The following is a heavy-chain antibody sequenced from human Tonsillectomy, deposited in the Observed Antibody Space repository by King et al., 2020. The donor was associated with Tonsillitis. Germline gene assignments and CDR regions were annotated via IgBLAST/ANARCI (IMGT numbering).Heavy chain of an antibody. CDR1: GFTFSSYG. CDR3: AKDLHYYDGNAYYYGRVDY. CDR2: ISFDGSNE. J-gene: IGHJ4*02. V-gene: IGHV3-30*18. D-gene: IGHD3-22*01. Sequence: VQLVESGGGVVQPGRSLRLSCAASGFTFSSYGMHWVRQAPGKGLEWVAVISFDGSNENFADSVKGRFTISRDNSKNTLNLQMNSLRAEDTAVYYCAKDLHYYDGNAYYYGRVDYWGQGTLVTVSS.